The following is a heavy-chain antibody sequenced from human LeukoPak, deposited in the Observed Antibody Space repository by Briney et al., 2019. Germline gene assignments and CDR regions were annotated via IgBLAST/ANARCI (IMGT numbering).Heavy chain of an antibody. CDR2: ISGSGGGT. Sequence: GGSLRLSCAASGFTFSSIAMSWVRQAPDKGPEWVSTISGSGGGTYYADSVKGRFTISRDNAKNSLYLQMNSLRAEDTAVYYCARSYGSGTTYYFDYWGQGTLVTVSS. V-gene: IGHV3-23*01. D-gene: IGHD3-10*01. J-gene: IGHJ4*02. CDR3: ARSYGSGTTYYFDY. CDR1: GFTFSSIA.